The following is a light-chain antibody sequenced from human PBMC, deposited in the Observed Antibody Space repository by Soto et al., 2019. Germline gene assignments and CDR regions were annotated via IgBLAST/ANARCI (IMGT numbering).Light chain of an antibody. CDR2: EVN. Sequence: QAVVTQPPSASGSPGQSVTISCTGTSSDVGAYNYVSWYQQHPGKAPKLIIYEVNKWPSGVPDRFSGSKSGNTASLTVSGLQAEDEADYYCSSYAGSNNLGVFGTGTKLTVL. V-gene: IGLV2-8*01. CDR1: SSDVGAYNY. CDR3: SSYAGSNNLGV. J-gene: IGLJ1*01.